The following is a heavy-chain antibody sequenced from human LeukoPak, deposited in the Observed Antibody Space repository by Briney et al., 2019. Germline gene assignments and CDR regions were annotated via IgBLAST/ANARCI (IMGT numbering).Heavy chain of an antibody. V-gene: IGHV3-23*01. J-gene: IGHJ4*02. CDR3: VKGRPDGFYSNDF. D-gene: IGHD5-24*01. Sequence: GGSLRLSCAASGFTFSTYAMNWVRQAPGKGLEWVSVIVGNGGGIEYADSVMGRFSISRDNSKNILYLQMNSLRAEDTAVYYCVKGRPDGFYSNDFWGQGTLVTVSS. CDR1: GFTFSTYA. CDR2: IVGNGGGI.